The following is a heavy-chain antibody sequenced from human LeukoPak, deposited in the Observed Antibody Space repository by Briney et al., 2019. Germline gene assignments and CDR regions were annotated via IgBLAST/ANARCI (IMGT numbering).Heavy chain of an antibody. J-gene: IGHJ4*02. CDR2: IKEDGSER. Sequence: GGSLRLSCAASGFTFSSHWMSWVRQAPGKGLEWVANIKEDGSERYYVDSVKGRFTVSRDNAKNSLYLQMNSLRAEDTAVYYCARDLNGDADYWGQGTLVTVSS. V-gene: IGHV3-7*04. D-gene: IGHD3-10*01. CDR3: ARDLNGDADY. CDR1: GFTFSSHW.